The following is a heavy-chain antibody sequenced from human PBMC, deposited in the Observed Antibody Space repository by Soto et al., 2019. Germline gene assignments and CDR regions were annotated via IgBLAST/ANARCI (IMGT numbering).Heavy chain of an antibody. CDR3: ARSPYADALDI. D-gene: IGHD2-2*01. Sequence: SETLSLTCAVSGYSISSSNWWGWIRQPPGKGLEWIGYIFHSGTTHYNPSLKSRVTMSVDTSKNQFSLKVDSLTAEDTAVYYCARSPYADALDIWGQGTMVTVSS. CDR1: GYSISSSNW. J-gene: IGHJ3*02. CDR2: IFHSGTT. V-gene: IGHV4-28*01.